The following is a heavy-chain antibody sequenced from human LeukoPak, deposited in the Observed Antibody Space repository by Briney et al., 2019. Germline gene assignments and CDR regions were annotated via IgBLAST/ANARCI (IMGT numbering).Heavy chain of an antibody. CDR2: INPNTGVT. V-gene: IGHV1-2*02. J-gene: IGHJ3*01. CDR3: VKDRVYQFSSTGWGAFDV. D-gene: IGHD1-1*01. CDR1: GYTFTSYY. Sequence: GASVKVSCKASGYTFTSYYMHWVRQAPGVGLEWLGWINPNTGVTNYAQKFQGRVTMSGDTSISTAYLELSRLTSDDTAVYYCVKDRVYQFSSTGWGAFDVCGQGTLVTVSS.